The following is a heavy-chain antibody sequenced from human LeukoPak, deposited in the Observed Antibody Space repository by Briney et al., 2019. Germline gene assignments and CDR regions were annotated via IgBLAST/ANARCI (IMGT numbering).Heavy chain of an antibody. CDR1: GFTFTNYG. CDR2: IYSGGNT. J-gene: IGHJ5*02. V-gene: IGHV3-53*01. Sequence: PGGSLRLSCAASGFTFTNYGMTWARQAPGKGLEWVSVIYSGGNTYYADSVKGRFTISRDNSKNTLYLQMNSLRAEDTAVYYCARDRVHWFDPWGQGTLVTVSS. D-gene: IGHD3-10*01. CDR3: ARDRVHWFDP.